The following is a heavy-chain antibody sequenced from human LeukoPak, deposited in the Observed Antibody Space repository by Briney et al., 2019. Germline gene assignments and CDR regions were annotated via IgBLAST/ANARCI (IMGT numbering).Heavy chain of an antibody. CDR3: ARESSIAAGT. CDR1: GFTFSSYS. V-gene: IGHV3-21*01. CDR2: ISSSSSYI. Sequence: GGSLRLSCAASGFTFSSYSMNWVRQAPGKGLEWVSSISSSSSYIYYADSVKGRFTISRDNAKNSLYLQMNSLRAGDTAVYYCARESSIAAGTWGQGTLVTVSS. J-gene: IGHJ5*02. D-gene: IGHD6-25*01.